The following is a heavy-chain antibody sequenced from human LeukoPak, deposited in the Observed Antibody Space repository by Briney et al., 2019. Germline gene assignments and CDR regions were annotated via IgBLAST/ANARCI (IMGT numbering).Heavy chain of an antibody. V-gene: IGHV4-31*03. CDR3: ARVPNCSSTSCYAVDY. CDR1: GGSISSGGYY. CDR2: IYYSGST. D-gene: IGHD2-2*01. Sequence: PSETLSLTCTVSGGSISSGGYYWSWIRQHPGKGLEWIGYIYYSGSTYYNPSLRSRVTISVDTSKNQFSLKLSSVTAADTAVYYCARVPNCSSTSCYAVDYWGQGTLVTVSS. J-gene: IGHJ4*02.